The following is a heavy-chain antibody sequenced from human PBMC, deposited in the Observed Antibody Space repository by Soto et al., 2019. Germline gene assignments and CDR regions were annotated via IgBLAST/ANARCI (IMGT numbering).Heavy chain of an antibody. D-gene: IGHD6-6*01. CDR1: GGSISSYY. CDR3: ARVVAARPNYYYYGMDV. J-gene: IGHJ6*02. Sequence: SETLSLTCTVSGGSISSYYWSWIRQPPGKGLEWIGYIYYSGSTNYNPSLKSRVTISVDTSENQFSLKLSSVTAADTAVYYCARVVAARPNYYYYGMDVWGQGTTVTVSS. V-gene: IGHV4-59*12. CDR2: IYYSGST.